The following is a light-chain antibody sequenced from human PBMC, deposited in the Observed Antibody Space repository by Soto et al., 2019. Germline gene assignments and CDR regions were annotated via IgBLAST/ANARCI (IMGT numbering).Light chain of an antibody. CDR3: ISFTTSNTWV. Sequence: QSALPQPASVSGSPGQSITISCTGSSGDVGAYSHVSWYQQHPGKAPKLMIYDVSNRPSGLSNRFSGSKSGDTASLTISGLQAEDEADYYCISFTTSNTWVFGGGTKLTVL. J-gene: IGLJ3*02. CDR1: SGDVGAYSH. V-gene: IGLV2-14*03. CDR2: DVS.